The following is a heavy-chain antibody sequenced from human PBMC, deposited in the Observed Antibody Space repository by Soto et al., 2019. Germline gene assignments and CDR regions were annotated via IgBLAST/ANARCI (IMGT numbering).Heavy chain of an antibody. J-gene: IGHJ6*02. CDR1: GFTFSSYA. Sequence: GGSLRLSCAASGFTFSSYAMHWVRQAPGKGLEWVAVISYDGSNKYYADSVKGRFTISRDNSKNTLYLQMNSLRAEDTAVYYCARDIIVVVVAATRSGNMDVWGQGTTVTVSS. D-gene: IGHD2-15*01. V-gene: IGHV3-30-3*01. CDR2: ISYDGSNK. CDR3: ARDIIVVVVAATRSGNMDV.